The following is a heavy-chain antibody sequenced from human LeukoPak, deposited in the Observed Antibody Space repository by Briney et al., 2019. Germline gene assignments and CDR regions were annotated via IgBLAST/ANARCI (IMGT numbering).Heavy chain of an antibody. CDR2: IYTSGST. V-gene: IGHV4-61*02. CDR3: ARDKCSGGSCYADY. J-gene: IGHJ4*02. D-gene: IGHD2-15*01. CDR1: GGSISSGSYY. Sequence: SQTLSLTCTVSGGSISSGSYYWSWLRQPAGKGLEWIGRIYTSGSTSYNPSLKSRVTISVDTSKNQFSLKLSSVTAADTAVYYCARDKCSGGSCYADYWGQGTLVTVSS.